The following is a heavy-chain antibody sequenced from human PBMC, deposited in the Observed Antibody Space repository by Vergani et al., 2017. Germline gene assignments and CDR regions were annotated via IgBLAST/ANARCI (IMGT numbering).Heavy chain of an antibody. CDR2: IKQDGSEE. Sequence: VQLLESGGGLVQPGGSLRLSCAASGFTFSSYAMSWVRQAPGKGLEWVANIKQDGSEEYYVDSVKGRFTISRDNAKNSMYLQMNSLRAEDTAVYYCARVGSSSWYYFDYWGQGTLVTVSS. CDR3: ARVGSSSWYYFDY. CDR1: GFTFSSYA. V-gene: IGHV3-7*01. D-gene: IGHD6-13*01. J-gene: IGHJ4*02.